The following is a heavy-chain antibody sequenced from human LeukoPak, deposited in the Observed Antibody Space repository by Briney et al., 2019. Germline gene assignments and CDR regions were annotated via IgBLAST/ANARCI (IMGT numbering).Heavy chain of an antibody. V-gene: IGHV5-51*01. Sequence: GESLKISCKGSGYSFTSYWIGWVRQMPVKGLEWMGIIYPGDSDTRYSPSFQGQVTISADKSISTAYLQWSSLKASDTAMYYCARRHLIAAAGTDYYYYYMDVWGKGTTVTVSS. D-gene: IGHD6-13*01. J-gene: IGHJ6*03. CDR3: ARRHLIAAAGTDYYYYYMDV. CDR2: IYPGDSDT. CDR1: GYSFTSYW.